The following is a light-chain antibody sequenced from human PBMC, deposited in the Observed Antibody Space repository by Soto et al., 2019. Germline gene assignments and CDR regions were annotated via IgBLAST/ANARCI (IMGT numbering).Light chain of an antibody. CDR1: QIVNNNF. CDR2: GAS. V-gene: IGKV3-20*01. Sequence: EIVLTQSPGTLSLSPGERVTLSCRASQIVNNNFLAWYQQKPGQAPRLLIYGASSMATGIPDRFSGSGSGTDFTLIISRLEPEDFAVYYCQQYVSAPWTFGQGTKVEIK. J-gene: IGKJ1*01. CDR3: QQYVSAPWT.